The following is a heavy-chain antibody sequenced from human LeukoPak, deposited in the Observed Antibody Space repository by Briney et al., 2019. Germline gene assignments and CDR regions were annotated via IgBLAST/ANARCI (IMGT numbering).Heavy chain of an antibody. Sequence: GGSLRLSCAASGFTFSSYWMSWVRQAPGKGLEWVSGISEGVGNTYYADSVKGRFTISRDHSKNTLYLQMNSLRAEDTALYYCAKREKGTTGRFFDYWGQGTPVTVSS. D-gene: IGHD4-17*01. CDR2: ISEGVGNT. V-gene: IGHV3-23*01. CDR1: GFTFSSYW. CDR3: AKREKGTTGRFFDY. J-gene: IGHJ4*02.